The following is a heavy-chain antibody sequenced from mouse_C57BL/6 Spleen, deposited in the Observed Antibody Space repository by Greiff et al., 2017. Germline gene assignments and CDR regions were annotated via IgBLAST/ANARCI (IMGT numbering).Heavy chain of an antibody. Sequence: QVQLQQSGPELVKPGASVKISCKASGYAFSSSWMNWVKQRPGKGLEWIGRIYPGDGDTNYNGKFKGKATLTADKSSSTAYMPLSSLTSEDAAVYFCARGGGDGYLDYWGQGTTRTVSS. D-gene: IGHD2-3*01. J-gene: IGHJ2*01. V-gene: IGHV1-82*01. CDR3: ARGGGDGYLDY. CDR1: GYAFSSSW. CDR2: IYPGDGDT.